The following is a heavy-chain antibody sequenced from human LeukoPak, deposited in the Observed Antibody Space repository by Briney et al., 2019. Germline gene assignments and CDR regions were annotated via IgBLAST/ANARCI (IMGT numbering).Heavy chain of an antibody. CDR1: GYSISSGFH. V-gene: IGHV4-38-2*02. Sequence: PSETLSLTCSVSGYSISSGFHWGWIRQPPGKGLEWIGRIYYSGSTYYNPSLKSRVTISVDTSNNQFSLNVSSVTAADTAMYYCARKGWSYGDVPSWGQGTLVTVSS. CDR2: IYYSGST. D-gene: IGHD4-17*01. J-gene: IGHJ4*02. CDR3: ARKGWSYGDVPS.